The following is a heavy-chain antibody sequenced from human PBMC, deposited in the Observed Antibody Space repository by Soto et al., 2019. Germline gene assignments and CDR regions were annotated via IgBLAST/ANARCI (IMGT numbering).Heavy chain of an antibody. Sequence: QVQLQESGPGLVKPSGTLSLTCAVSGGSISSSNWWSWVRQPPGTGLEWIGEIYHSGSTNYNPSLKRRVTISVDKSKNQFSLKLSSVTAADTAVYYCARDTASSWYRRKIDYWGQGTLVTVSS. CDR2: IYHSGST. V-gene: IGHV4-4*02. J-gene: IGHJ4*02. CDR1: GGSISSSNW. CDR3: ARDTASSWYRRKIDY. D-gene: IGHD6-13*01.